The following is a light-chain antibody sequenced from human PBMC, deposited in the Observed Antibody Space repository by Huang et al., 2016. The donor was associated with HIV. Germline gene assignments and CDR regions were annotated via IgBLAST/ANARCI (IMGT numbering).Light chain of an antibody. V-gene: IGKV1-9*01. CDR1: QGISSY. J-gene: IGKJ4*01. Sequence: IQLTQSPSSLSAAVGDRFTITCRASQGISSYLAWYQQKPGKAPKLLIYAASSVQSGVPSMFSCSGSGTDFTLTISSLQPEDFATYYCQQLNSYPLTFGGGTKVEIK. CDR2: AAS. CDR3: QQLNSYPLT.